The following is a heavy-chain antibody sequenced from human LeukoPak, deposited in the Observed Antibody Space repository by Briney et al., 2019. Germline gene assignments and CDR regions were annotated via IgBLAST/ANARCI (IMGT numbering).Heavy chain of an antibody. J-gene: IGHJ4*02. CDR3: ATSPIAVAGTPLDY. CDR2: MYNSGST. CDR1: GGSISSYY. Sequence: SETLSLTCTVSGGSISSYYWSWIRQPPGKGLEWIGYMYNSGSTNYNPSLKSRVTISVDTSKNQFSLKLSSVTAADTAVYYCATSPIAVAGTPLDYWGQGTLVTVSP. V-gene: IGHV4-59*12. D-gene: IGHD6-19*01.